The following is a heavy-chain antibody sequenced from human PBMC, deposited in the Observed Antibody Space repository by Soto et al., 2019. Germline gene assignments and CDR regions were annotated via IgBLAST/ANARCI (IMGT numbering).Heavy chain of an antibody. D-gene: IGHD6-25*01. CDR1: GFTFSSYA. CDR2: ISGNGGST. J-gene: IGHJ4*02. CDR3: ARSGYGLYLHY. Sequence: EVQLVESGGGLVQPGGSLRLSCAASGFTFSSYAMHWVRQAPGKGLEYVSVISGNGGSTYYANSVKGRFTISRDNSKNTLYLQLGSLRAEDMAVYYCARSGYGLYLHYWGPGTLVTVSS. V-gene: IGHV3-64*01.